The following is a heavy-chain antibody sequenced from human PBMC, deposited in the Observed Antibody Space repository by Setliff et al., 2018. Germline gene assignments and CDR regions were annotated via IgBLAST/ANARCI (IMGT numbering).Heavy chain of an antibody. CDR3: ANGVWGSYRYTDAFDI. CDR1: GYSISSGYY. V-gene: IGHV4-38-2*01. D-gene: IGHD3-16*02. J-gene: IGHJ3*02. CDR2: IYRTGST. Sequence: SETLSLTCGVSGYSISSGYYWGWIRQPPGKGLEWIGSIYRTGSTNYNPSLKSRVTISVDKSKNQFSLKLSSVTAADTAVYYCANGVWGSYRYTDAFDIWGQGTMVTVSS.